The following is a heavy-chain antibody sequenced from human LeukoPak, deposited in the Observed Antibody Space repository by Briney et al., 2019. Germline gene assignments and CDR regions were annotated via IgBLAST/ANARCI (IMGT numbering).Heavy chain of an antibody. J-gene: IGHJ2*01. D-gene: IGHD3-10*01. CDR2: SYYSGST. CDR3: ARLQRITMAGPDYWYFDL. CDR1: GDSISSYY. V-gene: IGHV4-59*01. Sequence: SETLSLTCTVSGDSISSYYWSWIRQSPEKGLEWIGYSYYSGSTNYNPSLKSRVTISVDTSKTQFSLKMNSVTAADTAVYYCARLQRITMAGPDYWYFDLWGRGTLVTVSS.